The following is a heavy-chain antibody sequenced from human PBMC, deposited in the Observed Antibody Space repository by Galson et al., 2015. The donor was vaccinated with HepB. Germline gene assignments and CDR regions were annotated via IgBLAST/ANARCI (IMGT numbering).Heavy chain of an antibody. CDR3: VFGYFFDY. J-gene: IGHJ4*02. CDR2: IAGGGGGT. D-gene: IGHD3-16*01. V-gene: IGHV3-23*01. Sequence: SLRLSCAASGFTFSSYALTWVRRAPGKGLEWVSSIAGGGGGTYYADSVKGRFTISRDNSKNTLYLQMNSLRAEDTAVYYCVFGYFFDYWGQGTLVTVSS. CDR1: GFTFSSYA.